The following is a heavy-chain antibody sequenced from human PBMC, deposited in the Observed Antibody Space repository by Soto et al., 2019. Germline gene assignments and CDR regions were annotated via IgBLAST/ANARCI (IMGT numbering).Heavy chain of an antibody. CDR2: IAYDGTNK. D-gene: IGHD2-2*01. CDR3: ARERVEYGDYQFYGMDV. Sequence: PGGSLRLSCAASGFSFSSYAMHWVRQAPGKGLEWVAVIAYDGTNKYYADSVKGRFTISGDNSNTLYLQMNSLRGEDTAVYYCARERVEYGDYQFYGMDVWGQGTTVTVSS. J-gene: IGHJ6*02. CDR1: GFSFSSYA. V-gene: IGHV3-30-3*01.